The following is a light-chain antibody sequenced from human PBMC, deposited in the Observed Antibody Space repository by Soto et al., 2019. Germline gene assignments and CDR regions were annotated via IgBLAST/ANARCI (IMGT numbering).Light chain of an antibody. CDR1: HNILYSSDNKNY. CDR3: QQYGSSGT. V-gene: IGKV4-1*01. Sequence: DIVLTQSPDSLAVSLGERATINCKSSHNILYSSDNKNYLSWYQQKPGQAPRLLIYDASSRATGIPDRFSGGGSGTDFTLTISRLEPEDFAVYYCQQYGSSGTFGQGTKVDI. J-gene: IGKJ1*01. CDR2: DAS.